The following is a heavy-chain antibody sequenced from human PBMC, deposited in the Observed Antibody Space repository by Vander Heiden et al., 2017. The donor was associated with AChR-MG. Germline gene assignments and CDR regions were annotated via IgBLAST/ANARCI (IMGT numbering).Heavy chain of an antibody. V-gene: IGHV4-39*01. CDR2: IYYSGST. CDR3: ARLGAIAVADTIDY. D-gene: IGHD6-19*01. J-gene: IGHJ4*02. Sequence: QLQLQESGPGLVKPSETLSLTCTVSGGSISSSRYYWGWIRQPPGKGLEWIGSIYYSGSTYYNPSLKSRVTISVDTSKNQFSLKLSSVTAADTAVYYCARLGAIAVADTIDYWGQGTLVTVSS. CDR1: GGSISSSRYY.